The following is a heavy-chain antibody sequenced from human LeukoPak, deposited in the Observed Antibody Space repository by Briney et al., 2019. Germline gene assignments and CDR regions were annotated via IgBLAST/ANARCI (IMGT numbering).Heavy chain of an antibody. CDR1: GFTFSSYA. CDR2: IIGIGVST. CDR3: AKGSDIVVVPAAMYHY. D-gene: IGHD2-2*01. Sequence: GGSLRLSCAASGFTFSSYAMSWVRQAPGKGLEWVSAIIGIGVSTYYADSVKGRFTISRDNSKNTLYLQMNSLRAEDKAVYYCAKGSDIVVVPAAMYHYWGQGTLVTVSS. J-gene: IGHJ4*02. V-gene: IGHV3-23*01.